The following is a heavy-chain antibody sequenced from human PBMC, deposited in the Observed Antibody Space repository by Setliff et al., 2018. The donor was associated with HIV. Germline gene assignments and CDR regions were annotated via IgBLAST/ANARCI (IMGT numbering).Heavy chain of an antibody. J-gene: IGHJ4*02. D-gene: IGHD3-16*01. CDR1: GFTFSSYS. Sequence: PGGSLRLSCAASGFTFSSYSMNWVRQAPGKGLEWFSNIWTSSRISYGASVKGRFTISRDNSKNTVYLEMNSLRAEDTAVYYCAKEAIYVGYVDYWGQGTLVTVSS. V-gene: IGHV3-48*04. CDR2: IWTSSRI. CDR3: AKEAIYVGYVDY.